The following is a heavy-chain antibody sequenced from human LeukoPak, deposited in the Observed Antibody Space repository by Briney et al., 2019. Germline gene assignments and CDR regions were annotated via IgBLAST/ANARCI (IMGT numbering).Heavy chain of an antibody. D-gene: IGHD3-22*01. CDR3: ARRDSAYYDSSTYSTLKFFYFDY. CDR1: GYTFTSYD. V-gene: IGHV1-69*13. J-gene: IGHJ4*02. CDR2: LIPIFGTT. Sequence: ASVKVSCKASGYTFTSYDISWVRQAPGQGLEWMGGLIPIFGTTNYAQKFQGRVTITADESTSTAYMELSSLRSEDTAVYYCARRDSAYYDSSTYSTLKFFYFDYWGQGSLVTVSS.